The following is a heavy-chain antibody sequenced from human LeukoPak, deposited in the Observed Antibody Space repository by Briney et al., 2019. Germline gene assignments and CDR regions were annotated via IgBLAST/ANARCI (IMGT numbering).Heavy chain of an antibody. D-gene: IGHD2-2*01. CDR2: ISSSGSTI. CDR3: ARDGSLSSDIVVVPAAMGGYYYGMDV. V-gene: IGHV3-48*03. J-gene: IGHJ6*02. Sequence: PGGSLRLSCAASGFTFSSYEMNWVRQAPGKGLEWVSYISSSGSTIYYADSVKGRFTISRDNAKNSLYLQMNSLRAEDTAVYYCARDGSLSSDIVVVPAAMGGYYYGMDVWGQGTTATVSS. CDR1: GFTFSSYE.